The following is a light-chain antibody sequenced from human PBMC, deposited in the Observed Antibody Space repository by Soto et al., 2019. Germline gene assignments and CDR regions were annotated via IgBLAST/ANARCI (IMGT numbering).Light chain of an antibody. V-gene: IGLV7-43*01. Sequence: QAVVTQKPSLTVSPGGTVTLTCATSTGAVTSGYYPNWFQQKPGQAPRALIYSTNKKYSWTSARFSGSLLGGKAALTLSGVQPEDEADYYCLLYYGGQLGVFGGGTKLTVL. CDR2: STN. CDR1: TGAVTSGYY. J-gene: IGLJ2*01. CDR3: LLYYGGQLGV.